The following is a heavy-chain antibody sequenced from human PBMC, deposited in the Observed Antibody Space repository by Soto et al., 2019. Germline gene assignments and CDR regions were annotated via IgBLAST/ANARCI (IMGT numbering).Heavy chain of an antibody. D-gene: IGHD3-10*01. J-gene: IGHJ4*02. V-gene: IGHV3-48*01. Sequence: GGSLRLSCAASGFTFSSYSMNWVRQAPGEGLEWVSYISSSSRTIYYADSVKGRFTISRDNAKNSLYLQMNSLRAEDTAVYYCARPVRGVITPLGYWGQGTLVTVS. CDR2: ISSSSRTI. CDR3: ARPVRGVITPLGY. CDR1: GFTFSSYS.